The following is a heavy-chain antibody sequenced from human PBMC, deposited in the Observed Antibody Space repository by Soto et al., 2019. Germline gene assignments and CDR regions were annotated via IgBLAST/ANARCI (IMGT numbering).Heavy chain of an antibody. CDR2: ISSGSSTI. CDR3: ARLSYYYYMDV. CDR1: GFALSSYN. J-gene: IGHJ6*03. Sequence: EVQLVESGGGLVQPGGSLRLSCAASGFALSSYNIGWVRQAPGKGLEWISYISSGSSTIYYADSVKGRFTISRDNAKNSLYLQMNSLRAEDTALYYCARLSYYYYMDVWGKGTTVTVSS. V-gene: IGHV3-48*01.